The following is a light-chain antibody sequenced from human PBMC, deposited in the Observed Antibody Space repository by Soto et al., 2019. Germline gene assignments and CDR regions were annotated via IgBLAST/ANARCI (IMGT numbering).Light chain of an antibody. CDR2: EVS. CDR3: SSFAGSNVV. Sequence: QSALTQPPSASGSPGQSVTISCTGTSNDVGGYNYVSWYQQHPGKAPKLMISEVSKRPSGVPDRFSGSKSGNTASLTVSGLQAEDEADYYCSSFAGSNVVFGGGTKLTVL. CDR1: SNDVGGYNY. J-gene: IGLJ2*01. V-gene: IGLV2-8*01.